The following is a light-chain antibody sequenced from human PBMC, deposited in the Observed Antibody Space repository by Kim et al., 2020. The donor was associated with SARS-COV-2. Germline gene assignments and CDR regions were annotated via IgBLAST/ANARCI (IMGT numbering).Light chain of an antibody. CDR3: HQYDSHPLT. CDR2: AAS. V-gene: IGKV1-16*01. Sequence: DIQMTQSPSSLSASVGDTVTITCRASRDITIYLAWFQQKRGRGPKSLIYAASRLHSGVSSRFSGSGSGTHFVLNISSLQPEDFATYYCHQYDSHPLTFGVGTKLEI. CDR1: RDITIY. J-gene: IGKJ4*01.